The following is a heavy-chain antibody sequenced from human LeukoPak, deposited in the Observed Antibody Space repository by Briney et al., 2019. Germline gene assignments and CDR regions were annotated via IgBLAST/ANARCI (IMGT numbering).Heavy chain of an antibody. CDR3: AKDPLTTRYRSSTSCSKEGWFDP. Sequence: GGSLRLSCAASGFTFSSYAMSWVRQAPGKGLEWVSAISGSGGSTYYADSVKGRFTISRDNSKNTLYLQMNSLRAEDTAVYYCAKDPLTTRYRSSTSCSKEGWFDPWGQGTLVTVSS. J-gene: IGHJ5*02. CDR1: GFTFSSYA. D-gene: IGHD2-2*01. CDR2: ISGSGGST. V-gene: IGHV3-23*01.